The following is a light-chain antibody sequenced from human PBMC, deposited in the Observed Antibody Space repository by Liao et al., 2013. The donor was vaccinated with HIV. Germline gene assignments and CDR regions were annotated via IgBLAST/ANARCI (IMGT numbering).Light chain of an antibody. J-gene: IGLJ2*01. Sequence: SYELTQPSSVSVSPGQTAIITCSGDKLGNKFVCWYQQKPGQAPVLVIYYDSERPPGIPERFSGSNSGNTATLIISRVEAGDEADYYCQVWDSRSDHPGIFGGGTKLTVL. CDR3: QVWDSRSDHPGI. CDR2: YDS. CDR1: KLGNKF. V-gene: IGLV3-21*04.